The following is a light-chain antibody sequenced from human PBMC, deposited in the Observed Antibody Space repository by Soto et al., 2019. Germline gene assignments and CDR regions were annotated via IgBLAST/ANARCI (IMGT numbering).Light chain of an antibody. Sequence: IQLTQSPSSLSASVGDRVTITCRASQGVRSYLAWFQQRPGKAPKLLIFGASTLQNGVPARFSGGGFGTEFTLTIKSMQTAAFANYSCHQVYTHPRTFGQGTKVDIK. CDR2: GAS. V-gene: IGKV1-9*01. CDR3: HQVYTHPRT. J-gene: IGKJ1*01. CDR1: QGVRSY.